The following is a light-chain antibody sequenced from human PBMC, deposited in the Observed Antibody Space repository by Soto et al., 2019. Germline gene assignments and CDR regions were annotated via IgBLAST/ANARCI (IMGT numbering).Light chain of an antibody. V-gene: IGKV1-39*01. CDR3: QQSHNLPWT. CDR2: STS. J-gene: IGKJ1*01. Sequence: DIQMAQSPSSLSASVGDRVTITCRASQPISKYLNRYRHTPGQAPKLLIYSTSTLESGVPSRFSGSGSGTDFTLTVSSLQPEDFATFYCQQSHNLPWTFGQGTKVDIK. CDR1: QPISKY.